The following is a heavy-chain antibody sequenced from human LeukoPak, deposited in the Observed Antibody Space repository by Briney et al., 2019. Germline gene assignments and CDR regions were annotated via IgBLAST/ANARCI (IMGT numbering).Heavy chain of an antibody. V-gene: IGHV7-4-1*02. CDR3: ARGYDSSGFFSD. J-gene: IGHJ4*02. D-gene: IGHD3-22*01. CDR2: IDTNTGNP. CDR1: GYTFSSNA. Sequence: ASVKVSCTASGYTFSSNAINWVRQAPGQGLEWMGWIDTNTGNPTYAQGLTGRFVFSLDTSVSTAYLQINSLKAEDTGEYFCARGYDSSGFFSDWGQGTLVTVSS.